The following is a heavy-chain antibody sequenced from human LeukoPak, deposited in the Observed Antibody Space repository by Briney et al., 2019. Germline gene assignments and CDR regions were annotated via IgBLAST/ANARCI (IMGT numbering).Heavy chain of an antibody. J-gene: IGHJ4*02. V-gene: IGHV4-59*08. D-gene: IGHD5-18*01. CDR2: IYYTLST. CDR1: GGSISSYY. CDR3: ARVHRAGYSYGQYYFDY. Sequence: SETLSLTCTVSGGSISSYYWSWIRQPPGKGLEWIGYIYYTLSTNYNPSLKSRVTISLDTSKNQFSLQLSSVTAADTAVYYCARVHRAGYSYGQYYFDYWGQGTLVTVSS.